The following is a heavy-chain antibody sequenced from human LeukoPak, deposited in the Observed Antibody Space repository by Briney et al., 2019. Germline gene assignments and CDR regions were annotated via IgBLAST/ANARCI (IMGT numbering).Heavy chain of an antibody. J-gene: IGHJ3*02. CDR3: ARDPIRAYYYDSSGCGAFDI. Sequence: SETLSLTCTVSGGSISGGSYYWSWIRQPAGKGLEWIGRIYTSGSTNYNPSLKSRVTISVDTSKNQFSLKLSSVTAPDTAVYYCARDPIRAYYYDSSGCGAFDIWGQGTMVTVSS. CDR2: IYTSGST. V-gene: IGHV4-61*02. CDR1: GGSISGGSYY. D-gene: IGHD3-22*01.